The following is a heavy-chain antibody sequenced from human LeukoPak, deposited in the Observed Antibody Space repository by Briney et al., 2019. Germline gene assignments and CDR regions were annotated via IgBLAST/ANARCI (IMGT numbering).Heavy chain of an antibody. J-gene: IGHJ4*02. CDR3: AKASRDGYNYGFDY. CDR1: GFTFSSYG. D-gene: IGHD5-24*01. Sequence: GRSLRLSCAASGFTFSSYGMHWVRQAPGKGLEWVAVISYDGSNKYYADSVKGRFTISRDNSKNTLYLQMNSLRAEDTAVYYCAKASRDGYNYGFDYWGQGTLVTVSS. V-gene: IGHV3-30*18. CDR2: ISYDGSNK.